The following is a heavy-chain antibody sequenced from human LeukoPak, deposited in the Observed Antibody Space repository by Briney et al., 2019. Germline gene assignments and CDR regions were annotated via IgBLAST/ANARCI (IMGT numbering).Heavy chain of an antibody. V-gene: IGHV3-48*03. CDR2: ISSSVSDI. J-gene: IGHJ4*02. CDR1: GFTFSNYE. CDR3: ARDYGGSSPFDY. Sequence: GGSLRLSCAASGFTFSNYEMHWVRQAPGKGLGWVSYISSSVSDIYYADSVKGRFTISRDNAKNSLYLHMNSLRAEDTAVYYCARDYGGSSPFDYWGQGTLVTVSS. D-gene: IGHD4-23*01.